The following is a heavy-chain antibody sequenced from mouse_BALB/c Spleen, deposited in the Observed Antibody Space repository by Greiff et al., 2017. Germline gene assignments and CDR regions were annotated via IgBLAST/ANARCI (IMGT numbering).Heavy chain of an antibody. V-gene: IGHV2-2*02. CDR2: IWSGGST. D-gene: IGHD4-1*01. J-gene: IGHJ3*01. CDR1: GFSLTSYG. CDR3: ARRDWDVFAY. Sequence: QVQLQQSGPGLVQPSQSLSITCTVSGFSLTSYGVHWVRQSPGKGLEWLGVIWSGGSTDYNAAFISRLSISKDNSKSQVFFKMNSLQANDTAIYYCARRDWDVFAYGGQGTLVTVSA.